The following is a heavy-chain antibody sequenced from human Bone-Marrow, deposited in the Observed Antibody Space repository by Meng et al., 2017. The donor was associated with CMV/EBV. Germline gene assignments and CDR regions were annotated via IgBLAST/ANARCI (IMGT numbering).Heavy chain of an antibody. D-gene: IGHD2-15*01. CDR2: IWYDGSNK. V-gene: IGHV3-33*08. CDR1: GFAFSTYA. CDR3: SVAATPYYYYGMDV. Sequence: LSLTCAASGFAFSTYAMDWVRQAPGKGLEWVAVIWYDGSNKYYADSVKGRFTISRDNSKNTLYLQMNSLRAEDTAVYYCSVAATPYYYYGMDVWGQGTTVTVSS. J-gene: IGHJ6*02.